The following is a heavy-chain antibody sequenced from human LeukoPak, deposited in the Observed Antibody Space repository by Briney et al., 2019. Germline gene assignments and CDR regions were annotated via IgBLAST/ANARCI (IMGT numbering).Heavy chain of an antibody. CDR2: IYYSGPT. D-gene: IGHD2-21*02. Sequence: SETLSLTCIVSGDSISDSRYYWAWIRQPPGERLEWIASIYYSGPTDYNPSLKSRVTISLDMSKNQFSLKLRSVTAADTATYYCARLDRYLYFGNWGQGTLDIVSS. J-gene: IGHJ4*02. CDR1: GDSISDSRYY. CDR3: ARLDRYLYFGN. V-gene: IGHV4-39*07.